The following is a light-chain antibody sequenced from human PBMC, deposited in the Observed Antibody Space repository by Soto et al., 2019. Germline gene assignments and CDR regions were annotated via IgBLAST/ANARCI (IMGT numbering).Light chain of an antibody. CDR2: RAS. Sequence: DIQMTQSPSTLPASVGDRVSITSRASQRISSWLAWYQQKPGKAPKLLIYRASSLESGVPSRFSGSESGTEFTRTISSLQPDDIATYYCQQYNSYPLTFGGGTKVEIK. J-gene: IGKJ4*01. V-gene: IGKV1-5*03. CDR3: QQYNSYPLT. CDR1: QRISSW.